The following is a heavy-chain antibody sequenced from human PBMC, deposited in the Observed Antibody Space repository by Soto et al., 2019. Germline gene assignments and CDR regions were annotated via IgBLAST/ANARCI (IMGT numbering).Heavy chain of an antibody. CDR2: IYYSGST. CDR1: GGSIGSSSHY. Sequence: SETLSLTCTVSGGSIGSSSHYWGWIRQPPGKGLEWIGSIYYSGSTYYNPSLKSRVTISVDTSKNQFSLKLSSVTAADTAVYYCARQRIQLWLGVVNYLDYWGQGTLVTVSS. V-gene: IGHV4-39*01. D-gene: IGHD5-18*01. J-gene: IGHJ4*02. CDR3: ARQRIQLWLGVVNYLDY.